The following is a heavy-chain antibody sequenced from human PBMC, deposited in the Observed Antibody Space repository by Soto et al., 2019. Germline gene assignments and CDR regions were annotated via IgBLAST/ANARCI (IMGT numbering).Heavy chain of an antibody. J-gene: IGHJ4*02. CDR1: GGSISSSSYY. CDR3: ARQSVDTAMEFDY. D-gene: IGHD5-18*01. Sequence: PSETLSLTCTVSGGSISSSSYYWGWIRQPPGKGLEWIGSIYYSGSTYYNPSLKSRVTISVDTSKNQFSLKLSSVTAADTAVYYCARQSVDTAMEFDYWGQGTLVTVSS. V-gene: IGHV4-39*01. CDR2: IYYSGST.